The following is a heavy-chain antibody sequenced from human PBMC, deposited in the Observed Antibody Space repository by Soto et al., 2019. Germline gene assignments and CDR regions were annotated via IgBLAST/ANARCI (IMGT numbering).Heavy chain of an antibody. CDR2: INAGNGNT. D-gene: IGHD3-22*01. CDR1: GYTFTSYA. Sequence: ASVRVSCKASGYTFTSYAMHWVRQAPGQRLEWMGWINAGNGNTKYSQKFQGRVTITRDTSASTAYMELSSLRSEDTAVYYCAREDLIVVVIPRGMDVWGQGTTVTVSS. J-gene: IGHJ6*02. CDR3: AREDLIVVVIPRGMDV. V-gene: IGHV1-3*01.